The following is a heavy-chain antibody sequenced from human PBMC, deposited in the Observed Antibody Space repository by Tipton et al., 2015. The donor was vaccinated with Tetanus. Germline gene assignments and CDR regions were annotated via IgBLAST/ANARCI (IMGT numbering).Heavy chain of an antibody. CDR3: VRDGGSSGWLAY. Sequence: SGCTFRNHDMKWVRQAPGKGLEWVSVMYSGGDTYYVDSVKGRFSISRDNAKNTLYLQMNSLRVEDTAVYYCVRDGGSSGWLAYWGQGTLVTVSS. CDR2: MYSGGDT. J-gene: IGHJ4*02. CDR1: GCTFRNHD. V-gene: IGHV3-53*01. D-gene: IGHD6-19*01.